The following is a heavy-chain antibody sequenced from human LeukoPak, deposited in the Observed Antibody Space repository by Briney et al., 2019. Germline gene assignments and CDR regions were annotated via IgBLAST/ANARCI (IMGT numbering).Heavy chain of an antibody. CDR3: ARVLDGKDAFDI. D-gene: IGHD1-26*01. V-gene: IGHV1-69*04. CDR1: GGTFSSYA. Sequence: SVKVSCTASGGTFSSYAISWVRQAPGQGLEWMGRIIPIFGIANYAQKFQGRVTITADKSTSTAYMELSSLRSEDTAVYYCARVLDGKDAFDIWGQGTMVTVSS. CDR2: IIPIFGIA. J-gene: IGHJ3*02.